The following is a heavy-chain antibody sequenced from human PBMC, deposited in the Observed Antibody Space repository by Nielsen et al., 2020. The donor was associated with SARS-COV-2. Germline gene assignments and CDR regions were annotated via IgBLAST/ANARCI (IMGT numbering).Heavy chain of an antibody. J-gene: IGHJ4*02. CDR1: GYSFTSYW. CDR2: IDPSDSYT. V-gene: IGHV5-10-1*01. CDR3: ARLRYSSGWSGDY. Sequence: GGSLRLSCKGSGYSFTSYWINWVRQMPGKGLEWMGRIDPSDSYTNYSPSFEGHVTMSADKSISTAYLQWSSLKASDTAMYYCARLRYSSGWSGDYWGQGTLVTVSS. D-gene: IGHD6-19*01.